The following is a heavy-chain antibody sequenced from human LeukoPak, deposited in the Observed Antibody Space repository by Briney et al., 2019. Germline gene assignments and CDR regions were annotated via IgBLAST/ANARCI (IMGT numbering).Heavy chain of an antibody. Sequence: GGSLRLSCAASGFTFNYYAMSWVRQAPGKGLEWVSVISGSGDSTNYADSVKGRFTISRDNSKNTLYLQMNSLRAEDTAVYYCAKDGYYYDSSAYYVIYYFDSWGQGTLVTVSS. J-gene: IGHJ4*02. CDR1: GFTFNYYA. V-gene: IGHV3-23*01. CDR2: ISGSGDST. CDR3: AKDGYYYDSSAYYVIYYFDS. D-gene: IGHD3-22*01.